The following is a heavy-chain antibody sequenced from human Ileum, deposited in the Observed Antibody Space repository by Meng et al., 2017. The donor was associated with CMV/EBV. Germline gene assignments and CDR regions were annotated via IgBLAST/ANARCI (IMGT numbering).Heavy chain of an antibody. Sequence: GESLKISCAASGFTFSSYSMNWVRQAPGKGLEWVSYISSSSSTIYYADSVKGRFTISRDNAKNSLYLQMNSLRAEDTAVYYCARVGIVVVPAASGMYVCGQGTTVTVSS. CDR3: ARVGIVVVPAASGMYV. V-gene: IGHV3-48*04. CDR2: ISSSSSTI. CDR1: GFTFSSYS. J-gene: IGHJ6*02. D-gene: IGHD2-2*01.